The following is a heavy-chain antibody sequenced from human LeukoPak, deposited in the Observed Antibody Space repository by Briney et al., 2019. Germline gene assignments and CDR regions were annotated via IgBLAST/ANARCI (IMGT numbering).Heavy chain of an antibody. J-gene: IGHJ6*02. CDR3: ARDYHSYYDSSGYYYYYYYGMDV. V-gene: IGHV6-1*01. CDR1: GDSVSSNSAA. CDR2: TYYRSKWYN. Sequence: SQTLSLTCALSGDSVSSNSAAWNWIRQSPSRGLEWLGRTYYRSKWYNDYAVSVKSRITINPDTSKNQFSLQLNSVTPEDTAVYYCARDYHSYYDSSGYYYYYYYGMDVWGQGTTVTVSS. D-gene: IGHD3-22*01.